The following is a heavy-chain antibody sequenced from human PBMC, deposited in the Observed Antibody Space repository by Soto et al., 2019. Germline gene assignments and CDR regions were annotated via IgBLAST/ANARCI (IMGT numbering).Heavy chain of an antibody. CDR3: ARQSGGYYYYGMDV. V-gene: IGHV4-59*08. Sequence: GTTNYSPSLESRVTISVDTSKNQFSLKLSSVTAADSAIYYCARQSGGYYYYGMDVWGQGTTVTVSS. D-gene: IGHD1-26*01. J-gene: IGHJ6*02. CDR2: GTT.